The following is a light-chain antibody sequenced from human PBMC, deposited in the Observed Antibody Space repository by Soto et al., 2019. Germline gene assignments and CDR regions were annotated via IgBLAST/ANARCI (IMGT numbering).Light chain of an antibody. V-gene: IGKV3-20*01. J-gene: IGKJ1*01. CDR2: GAS. Sequence: EIVLTQSPGTLSLSPGERATLSCRASQTVGSSFLAWFQHKPGQAPRLLIYGASTRATGIPDRFSGSGSGTDFTLTISRLEPEDFAVYYCHQYGSSKTFGQGTKVEIK. CDR1: QTVGSSF. CDR3: HQYGSSKT.